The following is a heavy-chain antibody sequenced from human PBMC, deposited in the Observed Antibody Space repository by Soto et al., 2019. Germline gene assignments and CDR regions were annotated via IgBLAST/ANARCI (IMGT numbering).Heavy chain of an antibody. CDR2: ISAYNGNT. J-gene: IGHJ6*03. CDR3: ARRVRGGEYYYYYYMDV. CDR1: GYTFTSYG. D-gene: IGHD3-10*01. V-gene: IGHV1-18*01. Sequence: QVPLVQSGAEVKKPGASVKVSCKASGYTFTSYGISWVRQAPGQGLEWMGWISAYNGNTNYAQKLQGRVTMTTDTSTSTAYMELRSLRSDDTAVYYCARRVRGGEYYYYYYMDVWGKGTTVTVSS.